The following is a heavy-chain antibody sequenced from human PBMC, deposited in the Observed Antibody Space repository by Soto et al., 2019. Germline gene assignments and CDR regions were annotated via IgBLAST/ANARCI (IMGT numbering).Heavy chain of an antibody. CDR2: IWYDGSNT. CDR1: GFTFSSYG. Sequence: GGSLSLSCAASGFTFSSYGMHWVRQAPGKGLEWVAVIWYDGSNTYYADSVKDRFTISRDNSKNTLYLQVNSLRADDTAVYYCAKGSGYDYTYYYHCYMDVWGKGTTVTVSS. V-gene: IGHV3-33*06. CDR3: AKGSGYDYTYYYHCYMDV. D-gene: IGHD5-12*01. J-gene: IGHJ6*03.